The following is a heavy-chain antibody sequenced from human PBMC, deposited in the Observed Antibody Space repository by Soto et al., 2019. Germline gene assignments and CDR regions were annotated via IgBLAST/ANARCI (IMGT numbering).Heavy chain of an antibody. V-gene: IGHV3-49*03. Sequence: GGSLRLSCTASGFTFGDYAMSWFRQAPGKGLEWVGFIRSKAYGGTTEYAASVKGRFTISRDDSKSIAYLQMNSLKTEDTAVYYCTRVSGLLWFGELSHMGYWGQGTLVTVSS. CDR1: GFTFGDYA. CDR3: TRVSGLLWFGELSHMGY. D-gene: IGHD3-10*01. CDR2: IRSKAYGGTT. J-gene: IGHJ4*02.